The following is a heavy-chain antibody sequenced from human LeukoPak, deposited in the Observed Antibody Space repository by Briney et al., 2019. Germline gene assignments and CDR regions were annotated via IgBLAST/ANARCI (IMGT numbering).Heavy chain of an antibody. J-gene: IGHJ4*02. CDR2: IYSDGTT. V-gene: IGHV3-53*01. CDR1: GFTVSSNY. D-gene: IGHD3-9*01. CDR3: GRHYFDSSGHHWTYFEY. Sequence: GGSLRLSCAASGFTVSSNYVSWVRQAPGKGLEWVSVIYSDGTTYYAGSVQGRFTLSRDNSKNTLFLQMNSLRAEDTAVYYCGRHYFDSSGHHWTYFEYWGQGPLVTVSS.